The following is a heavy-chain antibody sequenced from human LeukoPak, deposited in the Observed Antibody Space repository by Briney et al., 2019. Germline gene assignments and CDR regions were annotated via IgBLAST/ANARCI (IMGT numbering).Heavy chain of an antibody. V-gene: IGHV4-59*01. J-gene: IGHJ3*02. CDR2: VYYSGST. CDR1: GGSISSYY. D-gene: IGHD3-16*01. CDR3: ARATLGGSTMAFDI. Sequence: SETLSLTCTVSGGSISSYYWSWIRQPPGKGLEWIGYVYYSGSTNYNPSLKSRVTISVDTSKNQFSLKLSSVTAADTAVYYCARATLGGSTMAFDIWGQGTMVTVSS.